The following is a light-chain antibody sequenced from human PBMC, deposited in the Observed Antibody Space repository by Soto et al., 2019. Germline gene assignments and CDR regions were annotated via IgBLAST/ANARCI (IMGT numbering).Light chain of an antibody. J-gene: IGKJ1*01. CDR3: QQSYTMPSWT. CDR1: QGLVYSDGNTY. CDR2: AAS. Sequence: MTQSPLSLPVTLGQPASISCRSSQGLVYSDGNTYLNWYQQRPGKAPKLLIYAASSLQSGVPSRFSGSGSGTDFTLTISSLQPEDFATYFCQQSYTMPSWTFGQGTKVEIK. V-gene: IGKV1-39*01.